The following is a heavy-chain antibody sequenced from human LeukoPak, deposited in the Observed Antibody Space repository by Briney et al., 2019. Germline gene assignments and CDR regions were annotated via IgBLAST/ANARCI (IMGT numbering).Heavy chain of an antibody. CDR3: ARGGYYDSSGYYPYYFDY. D-gene: IGHD3-22*01. Sequence: GSLRLSCAASGFTFSDHYMDWVRQAPGKGLEWVGRTRKKANSYTTEYAASVEGRFTISRDDSKNSLYLQMNSLKTEDTAVYYCARGGYYDSSGYYPYYFDYWGQGTLVTVSS. J-gene: IGHJ4*02. CDR2: TRKKANSYTT. V-gene: IGHV3-72*01. CDR1: GFTFSDHY.